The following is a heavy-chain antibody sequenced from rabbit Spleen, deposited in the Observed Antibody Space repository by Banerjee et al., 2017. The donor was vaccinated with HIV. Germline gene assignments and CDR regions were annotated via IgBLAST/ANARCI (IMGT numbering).Heavy chain of an antibody. J-gene: IGHJ4*01. D-gene: IGHD4-1*01. CDR1: GFSFSSSDW. CDR3: VREVAGKFNL. CDR2: IYAGSSGNT. Sequence: QEQLVESGGDLVKPEGSLTLTCTASGFSFSSSDWICWVRQAPGKGLEWIACIYAGSSGNTYYASWAKGRFTITRSTSLNTVTLQLNSLTAADTATYFCVREVAGKFNLWGQGTLVTVS. V-gene: IGHV1S45*01.